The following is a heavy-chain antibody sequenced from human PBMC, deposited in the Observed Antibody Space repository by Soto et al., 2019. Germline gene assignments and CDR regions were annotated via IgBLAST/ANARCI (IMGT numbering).Heavy chain of an antibody. Sequence: QLQLQESGPGLVKPSETLSLTCTVSGGSINSSSYYWGWIRQPPGKGLEWIGSIYYSGSTYYNPSLKSRVTISVDTSKNQFSLKLSSVTAADTAVYYCARLWFGEFDNWFDPWGQGTLVTVSS. CDR2: IYYSGST. J-gene: IGHJ5*02. CDR1: GGSINSSSYY. D-gene: IGHD3-10*01. CDR3: ARLWFGEFDNWFDP. V-gene: IGHV4-39*01.